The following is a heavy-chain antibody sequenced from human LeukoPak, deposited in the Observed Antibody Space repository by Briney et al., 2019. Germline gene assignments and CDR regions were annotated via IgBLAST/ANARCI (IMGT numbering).Heavy chain of an antibody. D-gene: IGHD3-22*01. CDR3: VKDLSYESSGHVFDQ. Sequence: PGGSLRLSCGASGFTFEDYTMHWVRQAPGKILEWVALISWDGTAYYRDSVKGRFTISRDNSKNSLYLQMDSLGGDDTGFYYCVKDLSYESSGHVFDQWGQGTLVTVSS. J-gene: IGHJ4*02. CDR2: ISWDGTA. V-gene: IGHV3-43*01. CDR1: GFTFEDYT.